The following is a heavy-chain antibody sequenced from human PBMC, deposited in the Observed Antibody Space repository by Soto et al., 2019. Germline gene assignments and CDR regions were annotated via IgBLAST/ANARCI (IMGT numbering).Heavy chain of an antibody. CDR2: ISWNSGSI. D-gene: IGHD4-17*01. CDR1: GFTFDDYA. V-gene: IGHV3-9*01. Sequence: EVQLVESGGGLVQPGRSLRLSCAASGFTFDDYAMHWVRQAPGKGLEWVSGISWNSGSIGYADSVKGRFTISRDNAKNSLYLQMNSLRAEDTALYYCAKGGTTVVMGDWFDPWGQGTLVTVSS. CDR3: AKGGTTVVMGDWFDP. J-gene: IGHJ5*02.